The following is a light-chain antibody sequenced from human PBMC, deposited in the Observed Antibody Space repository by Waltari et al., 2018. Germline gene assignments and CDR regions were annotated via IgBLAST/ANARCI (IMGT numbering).Light chain of an antibody. V-gene: IGLV1-47*01. J-gene: IGLJ2*01. Sequence: QSVLTQPPSASGAPGQRVTIPCSGSSSNIRTHYVFWYPQPPGPAPKLPIQRNEVRPSGVPDRFSGSKSGTSASLAVSGLRSEDEADYYCAAWDDRLRGLEFGGGTKLTVL. CDR2: RNE. CDR3: AAWDDRLRGLE. CDR1: SSNIRTHY.